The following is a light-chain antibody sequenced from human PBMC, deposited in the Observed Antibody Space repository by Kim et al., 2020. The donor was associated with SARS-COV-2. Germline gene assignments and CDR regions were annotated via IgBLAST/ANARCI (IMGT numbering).Light chain of an antibody. CDR2: AAS. Sequence: SASIGDRVTITCRASQSVSTYVSWYQQKPGRAPKLLIYAASNLQSGVPSRFSGSASGTEFALTITSLQPEDFAMYYCQQSYSTPYTFGQGTKLEIK. V-gene: IGKV1-39*01. CDR3: QQSYSTPYT. J-gene: IGKJ2*01. CDR1: QSVSTY.